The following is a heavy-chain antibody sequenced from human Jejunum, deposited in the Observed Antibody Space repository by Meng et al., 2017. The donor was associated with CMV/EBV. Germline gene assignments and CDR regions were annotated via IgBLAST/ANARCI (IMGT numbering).Heavy chain of an antibody. J-gene: IGHJ2*01. V-gene: IGHV3-23*01. CDR3: AKAIIGYWYFDL. CDR1: GFSFSSSA. Sequence: CAASGFSFSSSAMSWVRRAPGKGLEWVSGITSSGSNTYYTDSVKGRLTISRDNSENTLYLQMHSLRVEDTAVYYCAKAIIGYWYFDLWGRGTLVTVSS. D-gene: IGHD3-9*01. CDR2: ITSSGSNT.